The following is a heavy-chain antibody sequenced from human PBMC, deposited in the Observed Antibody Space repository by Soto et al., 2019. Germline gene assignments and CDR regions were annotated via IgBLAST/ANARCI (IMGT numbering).Heavy chain of an antibody. CDR3: ARGWRAAFDY. V-gene: IGHV4-34*01. CDR2: INHSGGT. D-gene: IGHD6-25*01. CDR1: GRSFSGYQ. J-gene: IGHJ4*02. Sequence: QVQLQQWGAGLLKPSETLSLTCAVNGRSFSGYQWTWFRQPPGKGLEWLGEINHSGGTNYNASLESRVTISLDPSKNQFSLRLTSVTAADTAVYYCARGWRAAFDYWGQGTLVTVS.